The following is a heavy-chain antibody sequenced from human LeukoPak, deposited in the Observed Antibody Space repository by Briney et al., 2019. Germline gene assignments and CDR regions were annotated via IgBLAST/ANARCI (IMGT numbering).Heavy chain of an antibody. D-gene: IGHD3-22*01. CDR1: GFTFTNYA. Sequence: PGGSLRLSCAASGFTFTNYALHWVRQAPGKGLEWVAVMSYGGANEYYADSVKGRFTISRDNSKNTLYLQMNSLRAEDTAVCYCAKDPGYYGSSNWFDPWGQGTLVTVSS. CDR3: AKDPGYYGSSNWFDP. CDR2: MSYGGANE. V-gene: IGHV3-30-3*01. J-gene: IGHJ5*02.